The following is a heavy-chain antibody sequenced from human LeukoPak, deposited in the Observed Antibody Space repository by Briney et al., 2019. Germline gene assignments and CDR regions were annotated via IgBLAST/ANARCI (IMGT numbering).Heavy chain of an antibody. Sequence: SETLSFTCTVSGGSISSGGYYWSWIRLHPGKGLEWIGYIYYSGSTYYNPSLKSRVTISVDTSKNQFSLKLSSVTAADTAVYYCARDLGYCSSTSCEHRRWFDPWGQGTLVTVSS. CDR3: ARDLGYCSSTSCEHRRWFDP. J-gene: IGHJ5*02. D-gene: IGHD2-2*01. V-gene: IGHV4-31*03. CDR1: GGSISSGGYY. CDR2: IYYSGST.